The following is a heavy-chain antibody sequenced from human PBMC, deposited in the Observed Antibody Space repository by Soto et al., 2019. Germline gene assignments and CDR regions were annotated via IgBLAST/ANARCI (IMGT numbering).Heavy chain of an antibody. V-gene: IGHV4-34*01. CDR1: GGSFSGYY. D-gene: IGHD3-3*01. Sequence: PSETLSLTCAVYGGSFSGYYWSWIRQPPGKGLEWIGEINHSGSTNYNPSLKSRVTISVDTSKNQFSLKLSSVTAAGTAVYYCARIRFLEWLLYRLGHYYGMDVWGQGTTVTVSS. CDR2: INHSGST. CDR3: ARIRFLEWLLYRLGHYYGMDV. J-gene: IGHJ6*02.